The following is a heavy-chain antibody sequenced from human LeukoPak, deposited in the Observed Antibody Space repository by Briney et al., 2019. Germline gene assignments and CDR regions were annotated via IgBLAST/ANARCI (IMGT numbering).Heavy chain of an antibody. CDR1: GFAFSFSA. CDR3: AKPISGGLAVTADWFDP. CDR2: INANSVAS. J-gene: IGHJ5*01. D-gene: IGHD6-19*01. Sequence: GGSLRLSCAASGFAFSFSATSWLRQPPGKGLEWVSTINANSVASSYAASVRGRFTISGDNSKSTLYLHLNTLRVEDTAVYYCAKPISGGLAVTADWFDPWGQGTLVVVSS. V-gene: IGHV3-23*01.